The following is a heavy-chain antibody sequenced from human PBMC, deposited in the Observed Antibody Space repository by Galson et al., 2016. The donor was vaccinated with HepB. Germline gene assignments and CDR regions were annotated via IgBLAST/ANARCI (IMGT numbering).Heavy chain of an antibody. V-gene: IGHV3-23*01. CDR3: AKELAMTGTYFQY. CDR2: ISGSGTST. CDR1: GFTFSNYA. Sequence: SLRLSCAVSGFTFSNYAMSWVRQAPGKGLEWVSDISGSGTSTDYADSVKGRFTISRDNSKNTLYLQMNSLRAEDTAIYYCAKELAMTGTYFQYWVQGALVTVSS. D-gene: IGHD6-19*01. J-gene: IGHJ1*01.